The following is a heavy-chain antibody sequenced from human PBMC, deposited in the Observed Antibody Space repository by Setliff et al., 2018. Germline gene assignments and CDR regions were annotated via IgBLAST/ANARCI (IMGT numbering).Heavy chain of an antibody. V-gene: IGHV4-30-4*08. CDR3: AREVGTSTSSDAFDV. CDR1: GDSISSGDYF. J-gene: IGHJ3*01. CDR2: IYHSGSA. Sequence: KTSETLSLTCTVSGDSISSGDYFRSWIRQPPGKCLEWIAYIYHSGSAYYNPSLKSRVTMSVDTSKNQFSLHLTSVTAADTVVYYCAREVGTSTSSDAFDVWGQGMMVTVSS. D-gene: IGHD1-26*01.